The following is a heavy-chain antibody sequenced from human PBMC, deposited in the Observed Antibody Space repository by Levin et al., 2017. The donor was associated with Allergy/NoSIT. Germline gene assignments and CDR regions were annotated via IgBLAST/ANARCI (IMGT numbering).Heavy chain of an antibody. V-gene: IGHV4-4*02. J-gene: IGHJ3*02. CDR2: IYHSGNT. D-gene: IGHD2-2*01. CDR1: GGSISSSNW. CDR3: ARAGPAAHTGDDAFDI. Sequence: SQTLSLTCAVSGGSISSSNWWSWVRQPPGKGLEWIGEIYHSGNTNYNPSLKSRVTISVDKSKNQFSLKLSSVTAADTAVYYCARAGPAAHTGDDAFDIWGQGTMVTVSS.